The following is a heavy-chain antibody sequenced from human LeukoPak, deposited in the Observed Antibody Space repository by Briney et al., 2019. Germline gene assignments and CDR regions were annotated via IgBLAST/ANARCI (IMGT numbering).Heavy chain of an antibody. CDR3: ARGAYDFWSGYPHFDY. V-gene: IGHV3-74*01. Sequence: PGGSLRLSCAASGFTFSSYWMHWVRQAPGKGLVWVSRINSDGRSTSYADSVKGRFTISRDNAKNTLYLQMNSLRAEDTAVYYCARGAYDFWSGYPHFDYWGQGTLVTVSS. D-gene: IGHD3-3*01. CDR1: GFTFSSYW. J-gene: IGHJ4*02. CDR2: INSDGRST.